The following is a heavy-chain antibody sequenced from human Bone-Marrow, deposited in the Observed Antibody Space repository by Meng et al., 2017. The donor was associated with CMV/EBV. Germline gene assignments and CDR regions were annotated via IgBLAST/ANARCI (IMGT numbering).Heavy chain of an antibody. CDR2: IYDTGAT. CDR1: GYSISTGYF. CDR3: ARDEPKTSYWRGFDS. D-gene: IGHD3-3*01. Sequence: SETLSLTCTVSGYSISTGYFWGWIRQSPGKGLEWIGIYDTGATYYNPSLKSRVAISVDTSERQFSLKVSAVTAADTAIYYCARDEPKTSYWRGFDSWGQGTLVTVSS. J-gene: IGHJ4*02. V-gene: IGHV4-38-2*02.